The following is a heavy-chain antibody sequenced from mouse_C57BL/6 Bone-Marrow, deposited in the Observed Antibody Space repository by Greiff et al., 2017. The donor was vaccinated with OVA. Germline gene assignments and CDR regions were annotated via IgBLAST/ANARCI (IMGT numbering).Heavy chain of an antibody. Sequence: DVKLQESGPGLVKPSQSLSLTCSVTGYSITSGYYWNWIRQFPGNKLEWMGYISYDGSNNYNPSLKNRISITRDTSKNQFFLKLNSVTTEDTATYYCARGYYGRGAMDYWGQGTSVTVSS. CDR1: GYSITSGYY. CDR2: ISYDGSN. V-gene: IGHV3-6*01. D-gene: IGHD1-1*01. J-gene: IGHJ4*01. CDR3: ARGYYGRGAMDY.